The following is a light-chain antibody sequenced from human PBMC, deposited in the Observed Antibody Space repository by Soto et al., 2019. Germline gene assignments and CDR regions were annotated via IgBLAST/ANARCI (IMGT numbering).Light chain of an antibody. CDR3: QQRGTWPPLFT. Sequence: EIVLTQSPATLSLSPGERATLSCRASQSATSNFAWYQQKPGQAPRLLIYDTSNRATGIPVRFSGSGSGTDFTLTISSLEPEDFAVYYCQQRGTWPPLFTFGPGTKVDIK. CDR1: QSATSN. CDR2: DTS. V-gene: IGKV3-11*01. J-gene: IGKJ3*01.